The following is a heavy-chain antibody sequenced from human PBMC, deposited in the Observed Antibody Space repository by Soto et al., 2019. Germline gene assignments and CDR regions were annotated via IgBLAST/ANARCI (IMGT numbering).Heavy chain of an antibody. CDR1: GFTFSSYS. J-gene: IGHJ4*02. D-gene: IGHD2-15*01. CDR3: ARDLLKDIEDY. CDR2: ISSSSSYI. Sequence: EVQRVESGGGLVKPGGSLRLSCAASGFTFSSYSRNWVRQAPGKGLEWVSSISSSSSYIYYADSVKGRFTISRDNAKNSLYLQMNSLRAEDTAVYYCARDLLKDIEDYWGQGTLVTVSS. V-gene: IGHV3-21*01.